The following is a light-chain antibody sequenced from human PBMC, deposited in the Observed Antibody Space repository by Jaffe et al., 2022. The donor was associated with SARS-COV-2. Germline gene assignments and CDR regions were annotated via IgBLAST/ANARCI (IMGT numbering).Light chain of an antibody. CDR2: GAS. V-gene: IGKV1-9*01. CDR1: QGSSSN. Sequence: DIPLTQSPSFLSASVGDRVTITCRASQGSSSNLAWYQQNPGKAPKLLIYGASTLQSGVPSRFSGSRSGTEFTLTISSLQPEDFATYYCQQLNSYPYTFGQGTKLEIK. CDR3: QQLNSYPYT. J-gene: IGKJ2*01.